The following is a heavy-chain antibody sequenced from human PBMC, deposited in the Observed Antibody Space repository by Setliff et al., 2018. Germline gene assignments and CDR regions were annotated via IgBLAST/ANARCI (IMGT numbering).Heavy chain of an antibody. Sequence: GGSLRLSCAASGFTFNTYVMRWVRQAPGKGLEWVSAISGSGDTTYYADSVRGRFAISRDNSKSTVYLQMNILGAEDTAVYYCAKGGGSNYASHYFDHWGQGTLVTVSS. D-gene: IGHD2-2*01. J-gene: IGHJ4*02. CDR2: ISGSGDTT. CDR1: GFTFNTYV. CDR3: AKGGGSNYASHYFDH. V-gene: IGHV3-23*01.